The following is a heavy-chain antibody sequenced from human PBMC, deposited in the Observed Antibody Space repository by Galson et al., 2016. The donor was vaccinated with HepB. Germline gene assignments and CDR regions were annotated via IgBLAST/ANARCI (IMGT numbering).Heavy chain of an antibody. J-gene: IGHJ4*02. CDR3: AKAGPGNDVYQDYVLDH. CDR1: GFRFDIFG. V-gene: IGHV3-33*06. CDR2: IWYDGSQK. Sequence: SLRLSCAASGFRFDIFGMHWVRQAPGKGLEWLSVIWYDGSQKYYADSLEGRFTISRDNSKNTVYLDMPSVRVDDTAIYYCAKAGPGNDVYQDYVLDHWGPGTLVTVSS. D-gene: IGHD1-1*01.